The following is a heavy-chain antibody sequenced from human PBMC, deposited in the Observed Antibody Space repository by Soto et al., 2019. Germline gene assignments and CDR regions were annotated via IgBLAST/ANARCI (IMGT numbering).Heavy chain of an antibody. J-gene: IGHJ3*01. CDR1: GFFISSGHY. V-gene: IGHV4-38-2*01. D-gene: IGHD2-15*01. CDR2: IFHGGNT. Sequence: SETLSLTCAASGFFISSGHYCGLIRKPPGKGLEWIGSIFHGGNTYYNPSLKSRVTISVDMSKNQFSLKLNSVTAADTSVYYCARARWYDAFDVWGKLTVIT. CDR3: ARARWYDAFDV.